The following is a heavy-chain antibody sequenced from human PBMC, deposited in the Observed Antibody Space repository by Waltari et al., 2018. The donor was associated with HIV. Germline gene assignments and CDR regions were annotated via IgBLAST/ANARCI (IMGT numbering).Heavy chain of an antibody. CDR3: AGGGYDYAWGTYRPFDY. CDR2: ISSVGSYI. V-gene: IGHV3-21*03. D-gene: IGHD3-16*02. J-gene: IGHJ4*02. Sequence: EVQLVESGGGLVTPGGSLRLSCAASGSTFSTSNMHWVRQAPGKGLEWVSSISSVGSYIYYPDSFKGRFTISRDNAKNSLYLQMNSLRAEDTAVYYCAGGGYDYAWGTYRPFDYWGQGTLVTVSS. CDR1: GSTFSTSN.